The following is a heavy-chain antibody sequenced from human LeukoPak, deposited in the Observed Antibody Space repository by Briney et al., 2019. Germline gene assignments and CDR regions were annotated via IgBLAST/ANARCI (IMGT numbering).Heavy chain of an antibody. CDR1: GFTFSSYW. Sequence: HPGGSLRLSCAASGFTFSSYWMTWVRQGPGKGLEWVAKIKPDGSLIYYVDSVKGRFTISRDNAKNSLYLQMNSLRAEDTAVYYCAKWELYSGFYYIDYWGQGTLATVSS. CDR3: AKWELYSGFYYIDY. V-gene: IGHV3-7*01. D-gene: IGHD1-26*01. J-gene: IGHJ4*02. CDR2: IKPDGSLI.